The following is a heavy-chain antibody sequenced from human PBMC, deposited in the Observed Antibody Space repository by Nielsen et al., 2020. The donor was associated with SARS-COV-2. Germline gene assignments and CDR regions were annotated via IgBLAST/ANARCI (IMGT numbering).Heavy chain of an antibody. J-gene: IGHJ4*02. D-gene: IGHD1-26*01. V-gene: IGHV3-23*01. CDR1: GFTFSSYA. CDR3: AKNPRVEAGWVYFDY. CDR2: ISGSGGST. Sequence: GESLKISCVASGFTFSSYAMSWVRQAPGKGLEWVSAISGSGGSTYYADSVKGRFTISRDNSKNTLYLQMNSLRAEDTAVYYCAKNPRVEAGWVYFDYWGQGTLVTVSS.